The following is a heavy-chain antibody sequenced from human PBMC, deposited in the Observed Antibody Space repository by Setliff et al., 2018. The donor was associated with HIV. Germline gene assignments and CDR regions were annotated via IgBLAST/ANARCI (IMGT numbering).Heavy chain of an antibody. J-gene: IGHJ2*01. V-gene: IGHV3-49*04. CDR2: IRSKAYGGTT. Sequence: PGGSLRLSCAASGFTFGDYALSWVRQAPGKGLEWVGFIRSKAYGGTTEYAASLKGRFTISRDDSKSIAYLQMNSLKTEDTAVYYCTRDAEPYGDYGNLKYFDLLGRGTLVTVSS. CDR3: TRDAEPYGDYGNLKYFDL. CDR1: GFTFGDYA. D-gene: IGHD4-17*01.